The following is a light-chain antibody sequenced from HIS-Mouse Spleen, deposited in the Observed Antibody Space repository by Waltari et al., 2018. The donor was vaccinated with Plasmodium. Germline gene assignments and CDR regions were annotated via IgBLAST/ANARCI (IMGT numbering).Light chain of an antibody. J-gene: IGLJ1*01. CDR3: QAWDSSTDYV. CDR2: QDS. Sequence: PPSVSVSPGQTASITCSGDKLGDKYACWYQQKPGQSPVLVIYQDSKRPSGIPERFSGSNSGNTATLTISGTQAMDEADYYCQAWDSSTDYVFGTGTKVTVL. CDR1: KLGDKY. V-gene: IGLV3-1*01.